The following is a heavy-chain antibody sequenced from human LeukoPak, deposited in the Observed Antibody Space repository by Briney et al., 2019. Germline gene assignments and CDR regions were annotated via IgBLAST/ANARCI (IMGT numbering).Heavy chain of an antibody. CDR3: ARGDVPLTYYLDY. CDR2: ILYDGSPK. V-gene: IGHV3-33*01. Sequence: PGGSLTLSCAASGFTFSSYGMHWVRQAPGKGLEWVADILYDGSPKYHADPVEGRFTISRDNSKNTLYLQMNSLRVEDTAVYYCARGDVPLTYYLDYWGQGTLVTVSS. D-gene: IGHD3-16*01. J-gene: IGHJ4*02. CDR1: GFTFSSYG.